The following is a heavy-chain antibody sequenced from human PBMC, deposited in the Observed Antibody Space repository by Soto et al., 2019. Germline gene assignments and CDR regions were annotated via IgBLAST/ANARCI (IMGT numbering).Heavy chain of an antibody. Sequence: ESGGGVVQPGWSLTLSCVASGFTFTSYGIHWVRQAPGKGLEWVAVIWYDGSNKYYGDSVKGRFSISRDNSKNTVYLQMNSLRAEDTAVYYCARDRRFLEWLDYWGQGTLVSVSS. CDR1: GFTFTSYG. J-gene: IGHJ4*02. CDR2: IWYDGSNK. D-gene: IGHD3-3*01. V-gene: IGHV3-33*01. CDR3: ARDRRFLEWLDY.